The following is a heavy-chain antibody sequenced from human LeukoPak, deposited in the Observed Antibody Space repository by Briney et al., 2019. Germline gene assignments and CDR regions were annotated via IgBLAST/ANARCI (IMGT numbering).Heavy chain of an antibody. CDR1: GGSFSGYY. CDR2: ISGSGDTT. V-gene: IGHV3-11*01. CDR3: MDV. J-gene: IGHJ6*02. Sequence: LSLTCAVYGGSFSGYYWSWIRQPPGKGLQWISYISGSGDTTYYIDSVKGRFTISRDNTKNTLYLHMDGLRADDTAIYYGMDVWGQGTTVTVSS.